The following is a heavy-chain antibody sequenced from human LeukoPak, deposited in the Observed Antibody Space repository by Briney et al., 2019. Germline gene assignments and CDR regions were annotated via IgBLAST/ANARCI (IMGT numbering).Heavy chain of an antibody. J-gene: IGHJ3*02. CDR2: INPNSGCT. CDR1: GYTFTGYY. D-gene: IGHD2-21*02. CDR3: ATTLHIVVVTWHAFDI. Sequence: ASVKVSCKASGYTFTGYYIHWVRQAPGQGLEWMGWINPNSGCTNYAPTFQGRVTMTRDTSISTAYMELSRLTSDDTTIYYCATTLHIVVVTWHAFDIWGQGTMVTVYS. V-gene: IGHV1-2*02.